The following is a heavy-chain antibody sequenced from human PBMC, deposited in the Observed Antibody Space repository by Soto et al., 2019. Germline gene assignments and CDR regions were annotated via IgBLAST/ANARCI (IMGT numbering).Heavy chain of an antibody. CDR3: ARSSGGSGKLWNYYGMDV. CDR1: GFTFSSYS. Sequence: EVQLVESGGGLVKPGGSLRLSCAASGFTFSSYSMNWVRQAPGKGLEWVSSISSGSSYIYYADSVKGRFTISRDNAKNSLDLQMTSLRAEDTAVYDCARSSGGSGKLWNYYGMDVWGQGTTVTVSS. CDR2: ISSGSSYI. J-gene: IGHJ6*02. D-gene: IGHD3-10*01. V-gene: IGHV3-21*06.